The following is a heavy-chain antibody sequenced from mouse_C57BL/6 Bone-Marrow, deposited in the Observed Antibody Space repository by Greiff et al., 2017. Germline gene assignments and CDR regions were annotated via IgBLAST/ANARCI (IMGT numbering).Heavy chain of an antibody. Sequence: LQESGPGLVKPSPSLSLTCSVTGYSITSGYYWNWIRQFPGNKLEWMGYIRYDGSNNYNPTLNNPISITRDTSKNKFLLKLNSVTTEDTATYYCTGEEDYCGSSCGFAYGGQGTLVKVTA. CDR2: IRYDGSN. D-gene: IGHD1-1*01. V-gene: IGHV3-6*01. CDR1: GYSITSGYY. CDR3: TGEEDYCGSSCGFAY. J-gene: IGHJ3*01.